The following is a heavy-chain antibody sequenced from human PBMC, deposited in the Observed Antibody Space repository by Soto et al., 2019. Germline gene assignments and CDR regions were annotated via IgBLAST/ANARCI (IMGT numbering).Heavy chain of an antibody. Sequence: EVQLVESGGGFVQPGRSLRLSCAASGLTFDDYAMHWVRQVPGKGLEWVSGINWNSGSIGYGESVKGRFAISRDNAKNSLHLQMNSLSAEDTAFYYCVKDESINWYSGHFRHWGQGTLVTVSS. D-gene: IGHD6-13*01. J-gene: IGHJ1*01. CDR1: GLTFDDYA. V-gene: IGHV3-9*01. CDR2: INWNSGSI. CDR3: VKDESINWYSGHFRH.